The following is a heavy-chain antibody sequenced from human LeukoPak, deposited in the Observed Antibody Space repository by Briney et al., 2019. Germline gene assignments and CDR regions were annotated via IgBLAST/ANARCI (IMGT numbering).Heavy chain of an antibody. CDR3: ARGGPVVPAGLNDY. J-gene: IGHJ4*02. Sequence: ASVKVSCKASGYTFTGYYMHWVRQAPGQGLEWMGWINPNSGGTNYAQKFQGWVTMTTDTSTSTAYMELRSLRSDDTAVYYCARGGPVVPAGLNDYWGQGTLVTVSS. V-gene: IGHV1-2*04. D-gene: IGHD2-2*01. CDR1: GYTFTGYY. CDR2: INPNSGGT.